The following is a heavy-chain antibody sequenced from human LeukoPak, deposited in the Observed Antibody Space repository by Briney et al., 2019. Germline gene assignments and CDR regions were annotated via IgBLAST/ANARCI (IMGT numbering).Heavy chain of an antibody. CDR3: AREAGVPAATPSQKYYYYGMDV. CDR1: GYTFTSYG. D-gene: IGHD2-2*01. V-gene: IGHV1-18*01. Sequence: ASVKVSCRASGYTFTSYGISWVRQAPGQGLEWMGWISAYNGNTNYAQKLQGRVTMTTDTSTSTAYMELRSLRSDGTAVYYCAREAGVPAATPSQKYYYYGMDVWGQGTTVTVSS. J-gene: IGHJ6*02. CDR2: ISAYNGNT.